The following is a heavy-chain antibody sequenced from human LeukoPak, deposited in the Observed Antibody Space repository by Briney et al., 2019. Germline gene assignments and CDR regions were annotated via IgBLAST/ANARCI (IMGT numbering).Heavy chain of an antibody. Sequence: SVKVSCKASGGTFSSYTISWVRQAPGQGLEWMGGIIPIFGTANYAQKFQGRVTIATDESTSTAYMELSSLRSEDTAVYYCARGVGCSGGSCYTHYYYYMDVWGKGTTVTVSS. CDR3: ARGVGCSGGSCYTHYYYYMDV. V-gene: IGHV1-69*05. J-gene: IGHJ6*03. D-gene: IGHD2-15*01. CDR2: IIPIFGTA. CDR1: GGTFSSYT.